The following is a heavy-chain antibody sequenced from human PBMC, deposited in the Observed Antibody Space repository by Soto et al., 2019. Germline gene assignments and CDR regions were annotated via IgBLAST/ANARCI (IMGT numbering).Heavy chain of an antibody. CDR1: GFTFSSYG. D-gene: IGHD4-17*01. J-gene: IGHJ2*01. CDR3: AKDSGPRPFYGDYWYFDL. V-gene: IGHV3-30*18. Sequence: QVQLVESGGGVVQPGRSLRLSCAASGFTFSSYGMHWVRQAPGKGLEWVAVISYDGSNKYYADSVKGRFTISRDNSKNTLYLQMNSLRAEDTAVYYCAKDSGPRPFYGDYWYFDLWGRGTLVTVSS. CDR2: ISYDGSNK.